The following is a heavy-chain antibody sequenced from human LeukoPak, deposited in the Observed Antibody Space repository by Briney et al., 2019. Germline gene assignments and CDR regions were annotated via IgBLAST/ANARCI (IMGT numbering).Heavy chain of an antibody. CDR3: ARGRGQWLVLSDV. CDR2: INPNRGGT. CDR1: GYTFTGYY. Sequence: ASVKVSCKASGYTFTGYYMHWVRQPPGQGLEWMGWINPNRGGTNYAQKFQGRVTMTRDTSISTAYMELSRLRSDDTAVYYCARGRGQWLVLSDVWGQGTTVSVSS. V-gene: IGHV1-2*02. D-gene: IGHD6-19*01. J-gene: IGHJ6*02.